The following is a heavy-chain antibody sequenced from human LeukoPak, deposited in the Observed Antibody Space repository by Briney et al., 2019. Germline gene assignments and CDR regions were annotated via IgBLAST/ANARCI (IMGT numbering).Heavy chain of an antibody. J-gene: IGHJ5*01. CDR1: GGSISRSSHY. CDR2: IYYSGST. CDR3: ARNGHSSGWYGGTAFSHNWFDS. Sequence: PSETLSLTCTVSGGSISRSSHYWGWIRQPPGKGLEWIGSIYYSGSTYYNPSLKSRVTISVDTSKNQFSLKLSSVTAADTAVYYCARNGHSSGWYGGTAFSHNWFDSWGQGTLVTVSS. D-gene: IGHD6-19*01. V-gene: IGHV4-39*07.